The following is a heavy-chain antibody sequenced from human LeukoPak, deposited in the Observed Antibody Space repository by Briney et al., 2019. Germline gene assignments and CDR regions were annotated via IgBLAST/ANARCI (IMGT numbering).Heavy chain of an antibody. Sequence: GGSLRLSCAASGFTFNNYWMTWVRQALGKGLEWVANINQDGSEKYYVDSVKGRFTISRDNANKSLFLQMNSLRPEDTAVYYCARRATRDTGSCYSCAFDIWGQGTMVTVSS. CDR2: INQDGSEK. CDR3: ARRATRDTGSCYSCAFDI. J-gene: IGHJ3*02. CDR1: GFTFNNYW. V-gene: IGHV3-7*01. D-gene: IGHD2-15*01.